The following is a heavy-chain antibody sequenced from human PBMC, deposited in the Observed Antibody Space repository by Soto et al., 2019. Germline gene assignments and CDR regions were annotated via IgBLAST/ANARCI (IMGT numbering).Heavy chain of an antibody. D-gene: IGHD6-6*01. J-gene: IGHJ4*02. CDR2: ISGYNGNT. CDR1: GYTFSNYG. V-gene: IGHV1-18*01. Sequence: QVQLVQSGAEVKKPGASVKVSCQASGYTFSNYGFSWVRQAPGQGLEWMGWISGYNGNTNYAERLQGSVTMTTDTSTSTAYMELKSLRYDDTAVYYCAREGQLGYWGQGTPVTVSS. CDR3: AREGQLGY.